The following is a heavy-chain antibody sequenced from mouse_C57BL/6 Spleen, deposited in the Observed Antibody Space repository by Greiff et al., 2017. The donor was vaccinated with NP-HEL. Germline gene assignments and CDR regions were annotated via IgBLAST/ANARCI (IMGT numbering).Heavy chain of an antibody. Sequence: EVMLVESGGGLVQPGGSLSLSCAASGFTFTDYYMSWVRQPPGQALEWLGFIRNKANGYTTEYSASVKGRFTISRDNSQSILYLQMNALRAEDSATYYCARYSDYGLYYFDYWGQGTTLTVSS. CDR1: GFTFTDYY. CDR3: ARYSDYGLYYFDY. D-gene: IGHD1-1*01. CDR2: IRNKANGYTT. V-gene: IGHV7-3*01. J-gene: IGHJ2*01.